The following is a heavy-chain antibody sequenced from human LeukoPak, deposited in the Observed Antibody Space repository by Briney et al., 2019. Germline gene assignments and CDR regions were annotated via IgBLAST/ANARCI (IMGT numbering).Heavy chain of an antibody. V-gene: IGHV3-48*03. CDR2: ISSSGSTI. CDR3: ARTASFDWLLGGKYYFDY. CDR1: GFTFSSYE. D-gene: IGHD3-9*01. J-gene: IGHJ4*02. Sequence: PGGSLRLSCAASGFTFSSYEMNWVRQAPGKGLEWVSYISSSGSTIYYADSVKGRFTISRDNAKNSLYLQMNSLRAEDTAVYYCARTASFDWLLGGKYYFDYWGQGTLVTVSS.